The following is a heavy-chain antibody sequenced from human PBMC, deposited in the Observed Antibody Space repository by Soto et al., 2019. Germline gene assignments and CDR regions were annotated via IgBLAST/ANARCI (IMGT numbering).Heavy chain of an antibody. CDR1: GFTFSSHG. V-gene: IGHV3-20*04. J-gene: IGHJ4*02. D-gene: IGHD1-26*01. CDR2: VNWNGGST. CDR3: VRGASLNFDY. Sequence: GGSLRLSCAASGFTFSSHGMSWARQAPGKGLEWVSGVNWNGGSTGYADSVKGRFTISRDNAKNSLYLQMNSLRAEDTAFYYCVRGASLNFDYWGQGTLVTVPQ.